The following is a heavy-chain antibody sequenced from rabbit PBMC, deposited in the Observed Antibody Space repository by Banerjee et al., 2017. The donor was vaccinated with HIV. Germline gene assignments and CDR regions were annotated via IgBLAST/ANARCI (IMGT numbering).Heavy chain of an antibody. D-gene: IGHD5-1*01. CDR2: IYAGKGST. Sequence: QEQLKETGGGLVQPGGSLTLSCKASGFDFSSYYMSWVRQAPGKGLEWIGIIYAGKGSTDYASWVNGRFTISKTSSTTVTLQMTSLTAADTATYFCATGPTNFELWGPGTLVTVS. J-gene: IGHJ4*01. CDR1: GFDFSSYYM. CDR3: ATGPTNFEL. V-gene: IGHV1S45*01.